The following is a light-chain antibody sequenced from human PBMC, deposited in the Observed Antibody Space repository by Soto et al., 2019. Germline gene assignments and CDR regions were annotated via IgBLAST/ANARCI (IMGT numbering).Light chain of an antibody. J-gene: IGLJ3*02. CDR3: VLYMGSGVWV. V-gene: IGLV8-61*01. Sequence: QAVVTQEPSFSVSPGRTVTLTCGLSSGSVSTSYYPSWYQQTPGQAPRTLIYSTNTRPSGVPDRFSGSILGNKAALTITGAQADDGSDYYCVLYMGSGVWVFGGGTKLTVL. CDR1: SGSVSTSYY. CDR2: STN.